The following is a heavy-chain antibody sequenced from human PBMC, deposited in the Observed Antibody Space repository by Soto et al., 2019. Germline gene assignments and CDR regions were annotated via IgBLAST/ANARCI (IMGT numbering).Heavy chain of an antibody. J-gene: IGHJ3*02. V-gene: IGHV1-69*13. CDR2: IIPIFGTA. Sequence: VNVSCKASGGTFSSYAISWVRQAPGQGLEWMGGIIPIFGTANYAQKFQGRVTITADESTSTAYMELSSLRSEDTAVYYCARCPGTTGRRAFDIWGQGTMVTVSS. CDR1: GGTFSSYA. D-gene: IGHD1-1*01. CDR3: ARCPGTTGRRAFDI.